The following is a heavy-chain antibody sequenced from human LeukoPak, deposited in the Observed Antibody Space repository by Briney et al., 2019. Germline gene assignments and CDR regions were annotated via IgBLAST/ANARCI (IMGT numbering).Heavy chain of an antibody. V-gene: IGHV3-66*01. D-gene: IGHD3-16*01. J-gene: IGHJ3*02. CDR3: ARDPQYWGRCAFDI. CDR1: GFTVSSNY. CDR2: IYSGGST. Sequence: GGSLRLSCAAPGFTVSSNYMSSVRQAPGKGLERDSVIYSGGSTYYADSVKGRFTISRDNSKNTLYLQMNSLRAEDTAVYYCARDPQYWGRCAFDIWGQGTMVTVSS.